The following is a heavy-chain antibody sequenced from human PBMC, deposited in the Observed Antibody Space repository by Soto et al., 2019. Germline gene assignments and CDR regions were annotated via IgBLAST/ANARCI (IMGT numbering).Heavy chain of an antibody. CDR3: AKDRRAGGNYGFYSDF. Sequence: GGSLSLSCAASGFTFSSYGMTWVRQAPGKGLEWVSFSSATGSGRYYADSVKGRFTISRDNSKNTLYLQMSSLRADDTAVYYCAKDRRAGGNYGFYSDFWGQGALVTVSS. D-gene: IGHD1-7*01. CDR1: GFTFSSYG. CDR2: SSATGSGR. V-gene: IGHV3-23*01. J-gene: IGHJ4*02.